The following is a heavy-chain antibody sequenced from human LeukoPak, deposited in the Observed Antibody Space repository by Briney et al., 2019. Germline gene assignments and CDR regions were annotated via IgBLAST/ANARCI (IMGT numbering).Heavy chain of an antibody. CDR2: IIYSGNT. J-gene: IGHJ6*02. V-gene: IGHV4-31*03. CDR1: GGSISSGPYY. Sequence: PSQTLSLTCTVSGGSISSGPYYWIRIRQHPGKGLEWIGYIIYSGNTYYYPALNSRVTVSLDTSKTQFSPKLSSVTAADTAVYYCARIAYDALDSYYYGMDVWGQGTTVTVSS. CDR3: ARIAYDALDSYYYGMDV. D-gene: IGHD3-3*01.